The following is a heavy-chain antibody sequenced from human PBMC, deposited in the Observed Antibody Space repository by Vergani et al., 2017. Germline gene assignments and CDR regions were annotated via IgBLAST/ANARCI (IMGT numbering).Heavy chain of an antibody. Sequence: EVQLLESGGDLVQPGGSLRLSCAASGFTFNHYAMNWVRQAPGKGLEWVSGISGSGGSTYYAGSVKGRFTISRASSKNKLYLQMNSLSAGDTAVYYCAKANPRNSGYDYLYYYHAMDVWGQGTTVTVSS. CDR3: AKANPRNSGYDYLYYYHAMDV. J-gene: IGHJ6*02. V-gene: IGHV3-23*01. CDR1: GFTFNHYA. D-gene: IGHD5-12*01. CDR2: ISGSGGST.